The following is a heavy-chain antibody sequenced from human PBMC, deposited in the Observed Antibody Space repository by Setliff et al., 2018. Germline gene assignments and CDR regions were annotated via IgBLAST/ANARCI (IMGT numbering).Heavy chain of an antibody. D-gene: IGHD4-17*01. J-gene: IGHJ4*02. CDR3: ARLRKDYGDYYYFDY. CDR2: LSWRGDNI. V-gene: IGHV3-20*04. CDR1: GLTLSHYW. Sequence: PGGSLRLSCEGSGLTLSHYWMHWVRQGPGKGLVWVSGLSWRGDNIGYADSVKGRFTISRDNAKNSLYLQMDSLRVEDTAVYFCARLRKDYGDYYYFDYWGQGTLVTVSS.